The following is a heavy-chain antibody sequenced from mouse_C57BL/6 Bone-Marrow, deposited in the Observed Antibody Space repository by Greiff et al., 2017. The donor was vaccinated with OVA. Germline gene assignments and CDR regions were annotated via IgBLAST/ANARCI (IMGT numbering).Heavy chain of an antibody. D-gene: IGHD2-2*01. V-gene: IGHV1-76*01. CDR3: TYGYDGFAY. Sequence: QVQLQQSGAELVRPGASVKLSCKASGYTFTDYYINWVKQRPGQGLEWIARIYPGSGNTYYNEKFKGKATLTAEKSSSTAYMQLSSLTSEDSAVYFCTYGYDGFAYWGQGTLVTVSA. CDR1: GYTFTDYY. J-gene: IGHJ3*01. CDR2: IYPGSGNT.